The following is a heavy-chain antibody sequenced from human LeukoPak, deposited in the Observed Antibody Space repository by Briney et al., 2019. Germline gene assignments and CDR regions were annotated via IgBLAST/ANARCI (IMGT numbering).Heavy chain of an antibody. V-gene: IGHV1-18*01. CDR2: ISAYNGNT. CDR3: ARSRIVGEGAIVG. J-gene: IGHJ4*02. CDR1: GYTFTSYG. Sequence: GASVKVSCKASGYTFTSYGISWVRQAPGQGLEWMGWISAYNGNTNYAQKLQGRVTMTTDKSTSTAYLELRSLRSDATAVYYCARSRIVGEGAIVGWGQGTLVTVSS. D-gene: IGHD1-26*01.